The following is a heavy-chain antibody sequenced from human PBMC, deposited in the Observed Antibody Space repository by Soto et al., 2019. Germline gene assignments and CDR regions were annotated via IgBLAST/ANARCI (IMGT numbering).Heavy chain of an antibody. D-gene: IGHD1-26*01. CDR3: ARRWGFTFDY. Sequence: SETLSLTCTVSGGSISSYYWSWIRQPPGKGLEWIGYIYYSGSTNYHPSLKSRVTISVDTSKNQFSLKLSSVTAADTAVYYCARRWGFTFDYWGQGTLVTVSS. J-gene: IGHJ4*02. V-gene: IGHV4-59*08. CDR2: IYYSGST. CDR1: GGSISSYY.